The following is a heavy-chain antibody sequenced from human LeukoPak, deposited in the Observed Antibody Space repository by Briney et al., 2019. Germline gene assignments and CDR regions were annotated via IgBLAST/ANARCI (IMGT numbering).Heavy chain of an antibody. D-gene: IGHD3-16*01. V-gene: IGHV3-7*01. CDR1: GLTFSDYW. CDR3: ATYTHWVDGDV. Sequence: WGALTLTCAASGLTFSDYWWSWFRPAPGKGLDWVGNMNQDGSAKDYVDSVKGRFTISRDNARNLLYLQMSSLRAEDTAVYYCATYTHWVDGDVWGQGTTVTVSS. J-gene: IGHJ6*02. CDR2: MNQDGSAK.